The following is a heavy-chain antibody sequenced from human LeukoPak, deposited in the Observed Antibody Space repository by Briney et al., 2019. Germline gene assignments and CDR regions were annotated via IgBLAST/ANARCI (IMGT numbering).Heavy chain of an antibody. J-gene: IGHJ4*02. Sequence: SVKVSCKASGGTFSSYAISWVRQAPGQGLEWMGRIIPILGIANYAQKFQGRVTITAVKSTSTAYMELSSLRSEDTAVYYCARGLIHSSGYYDYWGQGTLVTVSS. CDR3: ARGLIHSSGYYDY. CDR1: GGTFSSYA. V-gene: IGHV1-69*04. CDR2: IIPILGIA. D-gene: IGHD3-22*01.